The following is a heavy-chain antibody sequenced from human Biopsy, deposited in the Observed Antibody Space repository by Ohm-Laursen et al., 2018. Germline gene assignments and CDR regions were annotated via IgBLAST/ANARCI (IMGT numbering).Heavy chain of an antibody. V-gene: IGHV3-66*01. Sequence: SLRLSCAASGITVNDHYMSWVRQAPGKGLEWVSSLHDRGVTYYADSAKGRFTISRDSSKNTLYLQMNSLRVEDTAVYYCARGPSGVATLGRGQGTLVTVSS. CDR3: ARGPSGVATLG. J-gene: IGHJ4*02. D-gene: IGHD5-12*01. CDR1: GITVNDHY. CDR2: LHDRGVT.